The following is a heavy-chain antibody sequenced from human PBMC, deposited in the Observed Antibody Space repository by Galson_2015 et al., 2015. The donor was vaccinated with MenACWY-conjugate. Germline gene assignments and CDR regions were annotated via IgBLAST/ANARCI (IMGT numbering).Heavy chain of an antibody. CDR2: FSGSGGDT. D-gene: IGHD1-26*01. V-gene: IGHV3-23*01. J-gene: IGHJ4*02. Sequence: SLRLSCAASGFTFSNYAMSWVRQAPGKGLEWVSTFSGSGGDTYYAGSVKGRFTSSRDNSKNTLYLQMNSLRAEDTAVYYCAKGGGGGTYRSLDYWGQGALVTVSS. CDR3: AKGGGGGTYRSLDY. CDR1: GFTFSNYA.